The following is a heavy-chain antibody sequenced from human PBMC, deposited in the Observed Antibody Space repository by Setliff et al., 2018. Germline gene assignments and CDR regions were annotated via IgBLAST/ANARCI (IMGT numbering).Heavy chain of an antibody. V-gene: IGHV1-18*01. Sequence: GASVKVSCKASGYTFTNYGVTWVRQAPGQGLEWMGWIGAYNGNTYNAHKFQGRVTMTSDTSTSTAYMELRSLRSDDTAVYYCARASVRYYDSSGFHYWGQGTLVTVSS. CDR2: IGAYNGNT. J-gene: IGHJ4*02. CDR3: ARASVRYYDSSGFHY. D-gene: IGHD3-22*01. CDR1: GYTFTNYG.